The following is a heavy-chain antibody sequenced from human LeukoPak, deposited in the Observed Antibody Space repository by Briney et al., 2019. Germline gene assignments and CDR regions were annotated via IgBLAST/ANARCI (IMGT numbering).Heavy chain of an antibody. CDR2: IYKDGKI. J-gene: IGHJ3*01. Sequence: GGSLRLSCAASGFTVSSTYMSWVRQAPGKGLEWVSVIYKDGKIYYIDSVKGRFTISRDTSKNTLYLQMNSLRVEDTAVYYCAKDLNSTYNYDSSGYEDAFDFWGQGTMVTVSS. D-gene: IGHD3-22*01. CDR3: AKDLNSTYNYDSSGYEDAFDF. CDR1: GFTVSSTY. V-gene: IGHV3-53*01.